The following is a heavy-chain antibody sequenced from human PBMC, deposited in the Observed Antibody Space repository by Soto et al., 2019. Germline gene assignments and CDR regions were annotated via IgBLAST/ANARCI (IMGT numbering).Heavy chain of an antibody. D-gene: IGHD7-27*01. V-gene: IGHV5-51*01. CDR3: ARHMLLTGDAGDAFDI. CDR2: IYPGDSDT. J-gene: IGHJ3*02. CDR1: GYSFTSYW. Sequence: PGESLKISCKGSGYSFTSYWIGWVRQMPGKGLEWMGIIYPGDSDTRYSPSFQGRVTISADKSISTAYLQWSSLKASDTAMYYCARHMLLTGDAGDAFDIWGEGTMVTVSS.